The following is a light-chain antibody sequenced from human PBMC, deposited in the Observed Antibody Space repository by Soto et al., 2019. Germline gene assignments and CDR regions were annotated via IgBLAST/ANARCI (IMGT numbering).Light chain of an antibody. CDR1: SSDVGGYNY. CDR3: SSYTSTSTLV. Sequence: QSVLTQPASVSGSPGQSITISCTGTSSDVGGYNYVSWYQQHPGKAPKVIIYDVSYRPSGVSNRFSGSKSGNTASLTISGLQSEGEADYYCSSYTSTSTLVFGTGTKVTVL. V-gene: IGLV2-14*01. CDR2: DVS. J-gene: IGLJ1*01.